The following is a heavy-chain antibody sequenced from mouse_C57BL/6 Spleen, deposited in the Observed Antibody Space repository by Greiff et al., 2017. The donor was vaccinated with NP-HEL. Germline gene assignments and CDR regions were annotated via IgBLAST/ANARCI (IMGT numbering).Heavy chain of an antibody. V-gene: IGHV1-59*01. CDR2: IDPSDSYP. CDR3: ARREDAEGYAMDY. Sequence: QVQLQQPGAELVRPGTSVKLSCKASGYTFTSYWMHWVKQRPGQGLEWIGVIDPSDSYPNYNQKFTGKATLTVDTSSSTAYMQLSSLTSEDSAVYYCARREDAEGYAMDYWGQGTSVTVSS. CDR1: GYTFTSYW. J-gene: IGHJ4*01.